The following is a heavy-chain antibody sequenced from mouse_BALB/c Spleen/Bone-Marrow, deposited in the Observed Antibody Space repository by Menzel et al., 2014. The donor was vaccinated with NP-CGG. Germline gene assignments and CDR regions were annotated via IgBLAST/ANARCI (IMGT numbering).Heavy chain of an antibody. CDR1: GYTFTDYA. CDR2: ISSSYGDA. J-gene: IGHJ2*01. Sequence: VHLVESGAELVRPGVSVKISCKGSGYTFTDYAMHWVKQSHAKSLEWIGIISSSYGDATYNQKLKGKATMTVDKSSNTAYMELARLTSEDSAIYYCARGLSYYYGTSYYFDYWGQGTTLTVSS. D-gene: IGHD1-1*01. CDR3: ARGLSYYYGTSYYFDY. V-gene: IGHV1S137*01.